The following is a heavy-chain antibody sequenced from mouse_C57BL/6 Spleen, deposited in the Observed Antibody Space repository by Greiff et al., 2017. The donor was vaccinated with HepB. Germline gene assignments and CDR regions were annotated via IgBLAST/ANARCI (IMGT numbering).Heavy chain of an antibody. J-gene: IGHJ2*01. CDR2: IDPSDSYP. CDR3: ASKELVLAGYYFGC. Sequence: QVQLQQPGAELVMPGASVKLSCKASGYTFTSYWMHWVKQRPGQGLEWMGEIDPSDSYPNYNQKFKGKSTLTVDKSSSTAYMQLSSLTSEDSAVDYCASKELVLAGYYFGCWGQGTTLTV. D-gene: IGHD4-1*01. CDR1: GYTFTSYW. V-gene: IGHV1-69*01.